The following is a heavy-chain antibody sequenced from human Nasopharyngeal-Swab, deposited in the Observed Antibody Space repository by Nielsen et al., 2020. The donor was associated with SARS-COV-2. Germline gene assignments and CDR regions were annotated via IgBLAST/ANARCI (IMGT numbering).Heavy chain of an antibody. CDR1: GFTFSSYG. Sequence: GGSLRLSCAASGFTFSSYGMHWVRQAPGKGLEWVAVISYDGSNKYYADSVKGRFTISRDNSKNTLYPQMNSLRAEDTAVYYCAKRAVQWELPISYFDYWGQGTLVTVSS. J-gene: IGHJ4*02. V-gene: IGHV3-30*18. CDR3: AKRAVQWELPISYFDY. D-gene: IGHD1-26*01. CDR2: ISYDGSNK.